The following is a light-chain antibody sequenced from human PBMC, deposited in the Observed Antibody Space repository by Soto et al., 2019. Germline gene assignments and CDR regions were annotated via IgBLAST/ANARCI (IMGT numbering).Light chain of an antibody. J-gene: IGLJ3*02. V-gene: IGLV1-40*01. Sequence: QSVLTQPPSVSGAPGQRVTISCTGRNSNIGAGYDVHWYQQLPGKAPKLLIYGNANRPSGIPDRFSGSKSGSSASLAITGLRAEDEADYYCQSYDSSLGGSGVFGGGTKLTVL. CDR2: GNA. CDR1: NSNIGAGYD. CDR3: QSYDSSLGGSGV.